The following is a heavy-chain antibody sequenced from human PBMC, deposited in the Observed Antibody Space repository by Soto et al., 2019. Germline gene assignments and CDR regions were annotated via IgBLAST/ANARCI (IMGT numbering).Heavy chain of an antibody. V-gene: IGHV1-69*13. CDR1: GGTFSSYA. Sequence: SVKVSCKASGGTFSSYAISWVRQAPGQGLEWMGGIIPIFGTANYAQKFQGRVTITADESTSTAYMELSSLRSEDTAVYYCASGDYGGNSDYYYYGMDVWGQGTTVTVSS. CDR2: IIPIFGTA. J-gene: IGHJ6*02. D-gene: IGHD4-17*01. CDR3: ASGDYGGNSDYYYYGMDV.